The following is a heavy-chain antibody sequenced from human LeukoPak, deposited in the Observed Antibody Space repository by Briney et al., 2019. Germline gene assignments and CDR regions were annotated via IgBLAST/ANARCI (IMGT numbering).Heavy chain of an antibody. D-gene: IGHD3-10*01. V-gene: IGHV3-21*01. CDR3: ARGSYGSGSYYFDY. CDR1: GFTFSSYS. Sequence: GGSLRLSCAASGFTFSSYSMNWVRQAPGEGLEWVSSISSSSSYIYYADSVKGRFTISRDNAKNSLYLQMNSLRAEDTAVYYCARGSYGSGSYYFDYWGQGTLVTVSS. J-gene: IGHJ4*02. CDR2: ISSSSSYI.